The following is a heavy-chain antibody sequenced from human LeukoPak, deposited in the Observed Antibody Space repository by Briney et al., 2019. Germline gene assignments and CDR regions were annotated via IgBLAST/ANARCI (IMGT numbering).Heavy chain of an antibody. J-gene: IGHJ4*02. V-gene: IGHV3-30*18. D-gene: IGHD3-22*01. CDR1: GYTFTGYY. CDR2: ISHDGSNK. Sequence: SCKASGYTFTGYYMHWVRQAPGKGLEWVAVISHDGSNKYYADSVKGRFTISRDNSKNTLYLQMNSLRAEDTAVYYCAKPYYYGSSGCDYWGQGTLVTVSS. CDR3: AKPYYYGSSGCDY.